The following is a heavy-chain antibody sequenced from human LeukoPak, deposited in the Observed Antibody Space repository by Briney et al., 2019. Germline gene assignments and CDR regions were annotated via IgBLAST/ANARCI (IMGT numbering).Heavy chain of an antibody. Sequence: GRSLRLSCAASGFTFSSYAMHWVRQAPGKGLEWVAVISYDGSNKYYADSVKGRFTISRDNSKNTLYLQMNSLRAEDTAVYYCARELAGYSSGWYVYDPWGQGTLVTVSS. CDR1: GFTFSSYA. V-gene: IGHV3-30-3*01. CDR3: ARELAGYSSGWYVYDP. D-gene: IGHD6-19*01. CDR2: ISYDGSNK. J-gene: IGHJ5*02.